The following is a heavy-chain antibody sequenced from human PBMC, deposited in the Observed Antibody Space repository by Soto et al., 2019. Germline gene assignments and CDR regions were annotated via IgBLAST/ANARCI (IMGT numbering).Heavy chain of an antibody. CDR1: GFSLSTSGVG. CDR2: IYWDDDK. CDR3: AHWGRFGSSFAY. D-gene: IGHD3-10*01. V-gene: IGHV2-5*02. J-gene: IGHJ4*02. Sequence: QITLKESGPALVKPTQTLTLTCTFSGFSLSTSGVGVGWIRQPPGKALEWLALIYWDDDKRYSPSLKSRLTFTKDTSKNQVVLTMTNMHPVDTATYYCAHWGRFGSSFAYWGQGTLVTVSS.